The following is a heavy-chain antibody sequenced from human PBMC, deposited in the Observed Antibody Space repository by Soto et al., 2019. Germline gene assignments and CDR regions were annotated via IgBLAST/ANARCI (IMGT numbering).Heavy chain of an antibody. CDR1: GGSFSGYY. CDR2: INHSGST. Sequence: SETLSLTCAVYGGSFSGYYWSWIRQPPGKGLEWIGEINHSGSTNYNPSLKSRVTISVDTSKNQFSLKLSSVTAADTAVYYCARGPRIAAAGTGLNDDYWGQGTLVTISS. V-gene: IGHV4-34*01. CDR3: ARGPRIAAAGTGLNDDY. D-gene: IGHD6-13*01. J-gene: IGHJ4*02.